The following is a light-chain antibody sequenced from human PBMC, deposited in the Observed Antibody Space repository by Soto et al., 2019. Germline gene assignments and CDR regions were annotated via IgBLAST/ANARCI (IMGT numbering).Light chain of an antibody. CDR2: GAS. V-gene: IGKV3-15*01. J-gene: IGKJ5*01. Sequence: EIVLTQSPSTLSVSPGERVTLSCRASQSISSKLGWYQQRPGQAPRLLIYGASTRATGIPARFSGSGSGTEFTLTISSLQSEDFAVYYCQQYDNWRSISFGQGTRLEIK. CDR3: QQYDNWRSIS. CDR1: QSISSK.